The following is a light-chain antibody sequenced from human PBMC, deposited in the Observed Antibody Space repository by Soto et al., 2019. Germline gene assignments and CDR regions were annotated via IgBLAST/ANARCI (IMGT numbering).Light chain of an antibody. CDR2: GAS. CDR3: QQYASTPHT. V-gene: IGKV3-20*01. J-gene: IGKJ1*01. CDR1: QSVRSNS. Sequence: EIVLTQSPGTLSLSPGERATLSCRASQSVRSNSLAWFQQKPGQPPRLLIYGASSRATGIPDRFSGSGSGTDFTLTISRLEPEDFAVYSCQQYASTPHTFGQGTKGDIK.